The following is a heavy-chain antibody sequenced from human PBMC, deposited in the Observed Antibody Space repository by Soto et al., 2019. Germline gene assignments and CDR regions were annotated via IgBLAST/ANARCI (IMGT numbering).Heavy chain of an antibody. CDR1: AVSINTNDYY. CDR3: ASSSLYGMDV. J-gene: IGHJ6*02. V-gene: IGHV4-30-4*08. Sequence: TLSLTCTVSAVSINTNDYYWGWFRQPPGKGLEWIGNIFYSGTTFYNPSLKSRLTISIDTSKNQFFLTVGSVTAADTAGYYCASSSLYGMDVWGQGTTVTVSS. CDR2: IFYSGTT.